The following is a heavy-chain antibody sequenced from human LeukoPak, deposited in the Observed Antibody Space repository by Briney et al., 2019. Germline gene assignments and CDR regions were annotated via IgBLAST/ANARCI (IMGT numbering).Heavy chain of an antibody. D-gene: IGHD3-16*01. CDR1: GGSFSGYY. V-gene: IGHV4-34*01. CDR3: ARGLPIMITFGGVPTSPFDY. CDR2: INHSGST. J-gene: IGHJ4*02. Sequence: SETLSLTCAVYGGSFSGYYWSWIRQPPGKGLEWIGEINHSGSTNCNPSLKSRVTISVDTSKNQFSLKLSSVTAADTAVYYCARGLPIMITFGGVPTSPFDYWGQGALVTVSS.